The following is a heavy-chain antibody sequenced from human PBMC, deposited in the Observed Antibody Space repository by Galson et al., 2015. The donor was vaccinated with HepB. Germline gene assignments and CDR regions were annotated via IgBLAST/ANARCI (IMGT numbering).Heavy chain of an antibody. Sequence: SLRLSCAASGFTFSSYSMNWVRQAPGKGLEWVSSISSSSSYIYYADSVKGRFTISRDNAKNSLYLQMNSLRAEDTAVYYCARDFLKWELHRHDAFDIWGQGTMVTVSS. CDR3: ARDFLKWELHRHDAFDI. J-gene: IGHJ3*02. CDR1: GFTFSSYS. V-gene: IGHV3-21*01. CDR2: ISSSSSYI. D-gene: IGHD1-26*01.